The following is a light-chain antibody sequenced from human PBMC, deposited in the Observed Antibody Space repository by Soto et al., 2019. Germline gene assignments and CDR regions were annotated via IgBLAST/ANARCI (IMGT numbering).Light chain of an antibody. CDR1: QSLLFPDGNSY. Sequence: IQSPLFLSVTVGQPASISCRSNQSLLFPDGNSYLSWFRQRPGQSPRRLIYKVSKRESGVPDRFSGSGSGTDFTMKISRVEAEDVGVYYCMQSTRWPWAFGQGTKVEIK. CDR3: MQSTRWPWA. CDR2: KVS. V-gene: IGKV2-30*01. J-gene: IGKJ1*01.